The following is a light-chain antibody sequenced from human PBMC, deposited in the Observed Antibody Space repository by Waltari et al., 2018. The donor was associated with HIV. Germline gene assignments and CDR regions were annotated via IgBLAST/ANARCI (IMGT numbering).Light chain of an antibody. V-gene: IGLV2-14*01. J-gene: IGLJ3*02. CDR1: SSDVGGYNF. Sequence: QSALTQPASLSGSPGQSITISCTGTSSDVGGYNFVSWYQQHPGKAPKRIIDEGMNLPSGVSDRFSGSKSGNTASLIISGLQAEDEGDYYCSSYTSSTILGVFGGGTKVTVL. CDR3: SSYTSSTILGV. CDR2: EGM.